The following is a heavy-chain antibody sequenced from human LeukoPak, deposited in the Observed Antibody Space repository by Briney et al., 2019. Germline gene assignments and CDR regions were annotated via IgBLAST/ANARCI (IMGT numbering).Heavy chain of an antibody. Sequence: SETLSLTCTVSGGSISSTNYYWGWIRQPPGKGLEWIGSIYYSGSAYYNPSLKSRVTISLDTSKNQFSLKLTSVTAADTAVFYCASAPRRSSIAGLDSWGQGTLVTVSS. V-gene: IGHV4-39*01. CDR3: ASAPRRSSIAGLDS. CDR2: IYYSGSA. D-gene: IGHD6-13*01. CDR1: GGSISSTNYY. J-gene: IGHJ4*02.